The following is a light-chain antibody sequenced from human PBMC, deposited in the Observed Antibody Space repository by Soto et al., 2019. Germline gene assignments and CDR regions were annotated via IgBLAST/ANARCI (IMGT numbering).Light chain of an antibody. J-gene: IGKJ1*01. Sequence: DIQMTQSPSTLSASVGDRVTITCRASQSISSYLNWYQQKPGKAPKLLIYGASTLQSGVPSRFSGSGSGTDFTFTISSLQLEDFATFFCQQTYSIPGTFGQGTKVDIK. CDR3: QQTYSIPGT. CDR1: QSISSY. V-gene: IGKV1-39*01. CDR2: GAS.